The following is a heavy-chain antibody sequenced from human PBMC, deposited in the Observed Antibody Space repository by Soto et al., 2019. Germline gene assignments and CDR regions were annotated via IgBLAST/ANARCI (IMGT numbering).Heavy chain of an antibody. Sequence: XGPTPCKTAQTLRLTGAFSLFSLTTTRMGVSWIRQPPGKALEWLALIYWDDDKRYSPSLKNRLTVSKDTSTNRVVLTITNISPDDTGTYFCAHAGDFDLLSFDRWGHGTRVTVSS. V-gene: IGHV2-5*02. J-gene: IGHJ4*01. CDR3: AHAGDFDLLSFDR. D-gene: IGHD2-15*01. CDR1: LFSLTTTRMG. CDR2: IYWDDDK.